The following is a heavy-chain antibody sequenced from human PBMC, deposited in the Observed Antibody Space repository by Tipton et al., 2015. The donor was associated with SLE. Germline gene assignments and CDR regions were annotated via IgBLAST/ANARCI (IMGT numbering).Heavy chain of an antibody. CDR2: ISAYNENT. Sequence: QLVQSGAEVKKPGASVRVSCKASGYTFTYYGISWVRQAPGQGLEWMGWISAYNENTNYAQKFQDRVTMTTDTSTNTAYMELRSLRSDDTAVYYCAREKISPPDNYFDPWGQGTLVTVSS. CDR3: AREKISPPDNYFDP. V-gene: IGHV1-18*01. J-gene: IGHJ5*02. D-gene: IGHD2/OR15-2a*01. CDR1: GYTFTYYG.